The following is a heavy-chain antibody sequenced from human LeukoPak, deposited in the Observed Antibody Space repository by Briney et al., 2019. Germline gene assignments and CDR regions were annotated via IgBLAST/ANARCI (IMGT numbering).Heavy chain of an antibody. D-gene: IGHD1-1*01. CDR1: GYTFTSYY. CDR2: ISPSGGST. V-gene: IGHV1-46*01. J-gene: IGHJ4*02. Sequence: ASVKVSCKASGYTFTSYYMHWVRQAPGQGLEWMGIISPSGGSTSYTQKFQGRVTMTRDTSTSTVYMDLSSLRSEDTAVYYCARGSIRNWRIDYWGQGTLVTVSS. CDR3: ARGSIRNWRIDY.